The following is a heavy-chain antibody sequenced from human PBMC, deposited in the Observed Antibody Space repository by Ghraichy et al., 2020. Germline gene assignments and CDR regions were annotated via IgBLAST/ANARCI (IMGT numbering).Heavy chain of an antibody. CDR2: VYQSGST. CDR3: ARTKDYTSGSLNFDY. Sequence: ESLNISCTVSDYSISSGSYWGWIRQPLGKGLEWIGSVYQSGSTYYNPSLKSRVTVSVDTSKNQFSLRLSSVTAADTAVFYCARTKDYTSGSLNFDYWGQGILVTVSS. CDR1: DYSISSGSY. V-gene: IGHV4-38-2*02. J-gene: IGHJ4*02. D-gene: IGHD6-19*01.